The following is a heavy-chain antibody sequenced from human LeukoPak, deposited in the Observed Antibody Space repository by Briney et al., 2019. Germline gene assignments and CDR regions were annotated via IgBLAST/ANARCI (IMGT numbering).Heavy chain of an antibody. J-gene: IGHJ6*03. V-gene: IGHV5-51*01. CDR1: GYSFTSYW. D-gene: IGHD6-13*01. CDR3: ARLGIAAAADYYYYYMDV. CDR2: IYPGDSDT. Sequence: GESLKISCQGSGYSFTSYWIGWVRQMPGKGLEWMGIIYPGDSDTRYSPSFQGQVTISADKSISTAYLQWSSLKASDTAMYYCARLGIAAAADYYYYYMDVWGKGTTVTISS.